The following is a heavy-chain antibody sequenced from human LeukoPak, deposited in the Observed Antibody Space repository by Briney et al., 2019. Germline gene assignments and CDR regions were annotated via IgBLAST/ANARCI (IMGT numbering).Heavy chain of an antibody. D-gene: IGHD3-16*01. Sequence: GGSLRLSCVVSGFTFSHYIMHWVRQAPGKGLEWVAVISYGGTNKYYADSVKGRFTISRDDSKNTLYLQMDSLRAEDTAVYYCAKKLIHYDGNGFVDYWGQGILVTVSS. CDR2: ISYGGTNK. J-gene: IGHJ4*02. V-gene: IGHV3-30*18. CDR3: AKKLIHYDGNGFVDY. CDR1: GFTFSHYI.